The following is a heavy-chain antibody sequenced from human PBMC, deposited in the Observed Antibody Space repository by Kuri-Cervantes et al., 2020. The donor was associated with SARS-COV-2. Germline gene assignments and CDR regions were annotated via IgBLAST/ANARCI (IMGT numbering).Heavy chain of an antibody. J-gene: IGHJ4*02. CDR1: GYNFDSYW. CDR2: IYPGDPET. V-gene: IGHV5-51*01. Sequence: GESLKISCKGSGYNFDSYWIGWVRQMPGKGLEWMGIIYPGDPETRYSPSFQGQVTISADKSTSTAYLQWSSLKASDTAMYYCARLQGLNYGSQWGQGTLVTVSS. CDR3: ARLQGLNYGSQ. D-gene: IGHD3-10*01.